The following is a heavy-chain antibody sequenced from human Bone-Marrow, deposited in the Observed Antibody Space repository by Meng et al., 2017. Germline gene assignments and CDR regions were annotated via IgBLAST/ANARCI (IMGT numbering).Heavy chain of an antibody. D-gene: IGHD5-18*01. V-gene: IGHV1-8*03. CDR1: VYTFTSYD. J-gene: IGHJ3*02. Sequence: ASVNVSCKASVYTFTSYDINWVRQATGQGLEWMGWMNPNSGNTGYAQKFQGRVTITRNTSISTAYMELSMLRSKDTAVYYCATASYTAKANDAFDIWGQGTMVTVSS. CDR3: ATASYTAKANDAFDI. CDR2: MNPNSGNT.